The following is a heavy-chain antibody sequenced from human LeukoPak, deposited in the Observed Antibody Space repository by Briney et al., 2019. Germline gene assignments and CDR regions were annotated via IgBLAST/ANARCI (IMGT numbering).Heavy chain of an antibody. V-gene: IGHV6-1*01. CDR3: ARVSSPWSPRDAFDI. CDR2: TYYKSKWYN. CDR1: GDSVSSNSAT. D-gene: IGHD1-26*01. J-gene: IGHJ3*02. Sequence: SQTLSLTCAISGDSVSSNSATWNWIRQSPSRGLEWLGSTYYKSKWYNDYTVSVKSRITINSDTSKNQFSLQLNSVTPEDTAVYYCARVSSPWSPRDAFDIWGQGTMVTVSS.